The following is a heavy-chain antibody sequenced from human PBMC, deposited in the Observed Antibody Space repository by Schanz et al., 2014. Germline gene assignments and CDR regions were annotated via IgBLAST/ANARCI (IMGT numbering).Heavy chain of an antibody. CDR3: AKRCSSTSCSHGAFDI. Sequence: VQLVESGGGLVRPGGSLRLSCSGFTVSAYSANWVRQAPGKGLEWVSSISSSGGHIYYADSVKGRFTISRDNSKNTLYLQMNSLRDEDTAMYYCAKRCSSTSCSHGAFDIWGQGTMVTVSS. J-gene: IGHJ3*02. D-gene: IGHD2-2*01. CDR1: GFTVSAYS. CDR2: ISSSGGHI. V-gene: IGHV3-21*04.